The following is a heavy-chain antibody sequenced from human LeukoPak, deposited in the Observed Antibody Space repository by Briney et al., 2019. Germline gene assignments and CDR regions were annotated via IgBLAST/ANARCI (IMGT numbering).Heavy chain of an antibody. J-gene: IGHJ4*02. V-gene: IGHV3-23*01. Sequence: GGSLRLSCAASGFTFSSYGMSWVRQAPGKGLEWVSSISASGGSTYYADSVKGRFTISRDNSKNTLYLQMNSLRAEDTAVYYCANGPSYYGSGRFDYWGQGTLVTVSS. CDR3: ANGPSYYGSGRFDY. CDR1: GFTFSSYG. D-gene: IGHD3-10*01. CDR2: ISASGGST.